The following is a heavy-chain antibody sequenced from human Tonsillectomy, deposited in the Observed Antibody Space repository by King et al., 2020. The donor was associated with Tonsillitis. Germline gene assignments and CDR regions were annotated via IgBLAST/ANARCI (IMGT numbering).Heavy chain of an antibody. CDR2: VYYTGST. V-gene: IGHV4-39*01. Sequence: LQLQESGPGLMKPSETLSLTCSVSGGSIAFTTYYWGWIRQPPGRGLEWIANVYYTGSTYYNPSLRSRATISVDTSKNQFSLRLSSVTAADTAVYYCVRLEPIVPTSLGSWGQGTLVTVSS. CDR1: GGSIAFTTYY. J-gene: IGHJ5*02. CDR3: VRLEPIVPTSLGS. D-gene: IGHD2-21*01.